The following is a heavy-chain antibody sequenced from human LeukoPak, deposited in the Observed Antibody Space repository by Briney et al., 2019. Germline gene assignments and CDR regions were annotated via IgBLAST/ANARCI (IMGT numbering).Heavy chain of an antibody. CDR1: GGSISSSSYY. CDR3: ASSMVRGPYYYYYMDV. D-gene: IGHD3-10*01. Sequence: SETLSLTCTVSGGSISSSSYYWGWIRQSPGKGLEWIGSIYYSGSTYYNPSLKSRVTISVDTSKNQFSLKLSSVTAADTAVYYCASSMVRGPYYYYYMDVWGKGTTVTISS. V-gene: IGHV4-39*07. J-gene: IGHJ6*03. CDR2: IYYSGST.